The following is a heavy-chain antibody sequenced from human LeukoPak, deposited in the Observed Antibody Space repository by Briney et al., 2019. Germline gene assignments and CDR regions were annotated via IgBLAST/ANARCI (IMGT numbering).Heavy chain of an antibody. Sequence: GGSLRLSCAASGFTFSISAMSWVRQAPGKGLEWVSVISGSGGSTYYADSVKGRFTISRDNSKNTLYLQMNSLRAEDTAVYYCAKDRLTNYYDSSGMASGWGQGTLVTVSS. CDR2: ISGSGGST. CDR1: GFTFSISA. CDR3: AKDRLTNYYDSSGMASG. V-gene: IGHV3-23*01. J-gene: IGHJ4*02. D-gene: IGHD3-22*01.